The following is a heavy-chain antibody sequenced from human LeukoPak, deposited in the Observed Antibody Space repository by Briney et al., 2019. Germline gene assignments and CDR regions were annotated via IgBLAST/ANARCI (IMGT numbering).Heavy chain of an antibody. D-gene: IGHD6-6*01. CDR1: GGTFSSYA. J-gene: IGHJ4*02. V-gene: IGHV1-69*04. CDR3: ATLYSSFPFDY. CDR2: IIPILGIA. Sequence: GASVKVSCKASGGTFSSYAISWVRQAPGQGLEWMGRIIPILGIANYAQKFQGRVTITAGKSTSTAYMELSSLRSEDTAVYYCATLYSSFPFDYWGQGTLVTVSS.